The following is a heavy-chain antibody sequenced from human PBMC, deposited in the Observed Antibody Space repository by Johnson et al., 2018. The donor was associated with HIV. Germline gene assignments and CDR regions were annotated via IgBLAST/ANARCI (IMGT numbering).Heavy chain of an antibody. Sequence: EVQLVESGGGLVQPGGSLRLSCATSGFSFSAYAMTWVRQGAGKGLEWVSTISAGGGSTYYADSVQGRFTISRDNFKNTLYLEMNSLRAEDSAVYYCVKDLYCISGLCRTDAFDIWGQGTVVTTSS. D-gene: IGHD2-8*01. CDR2: ISAGGGST. V-gene: IGHV3-23*04. CDR3: VKDLYCISGLCRTDAFDI. J-gene: IGHJ3*02. CDR1: GFSFSAYA.